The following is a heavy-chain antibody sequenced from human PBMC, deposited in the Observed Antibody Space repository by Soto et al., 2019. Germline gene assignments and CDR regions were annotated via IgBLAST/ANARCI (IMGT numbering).Heavy chain of an antibody. CDR1: GFTFSSYA. CDR2: ISYDGSNK. J-gene: IGHJ4*02. CDR3: ARGYCSGGSCYSLFDY. Sequence: QVQLVESGGGVVQPGRSLRLSCAASGFTFSSYAMHWVRQAPGKGLEWVAVISYDGSNKYYADSVKGRFTISSDNSKNTLYLQMNSLRAEDTAVYYCARGYCSGGSCYSLFDYWGQGTLVTVSS. V-gene: IGHV3-30-3*01. D-gene: IGHD2-15*01.